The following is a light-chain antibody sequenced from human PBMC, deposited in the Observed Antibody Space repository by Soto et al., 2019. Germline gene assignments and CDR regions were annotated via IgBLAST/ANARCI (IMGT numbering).Light chain of an antibody. V-gene: IGLV1-51*02. CDR3: AAWDTSLSGGV. Sequence: QSVLTQPPSVSAAPGQKVTISCSGSSSNIGSDFVSWYQQLPGTAPQLLIYENNKQPSGIPDRFSGSKSATSATLGITGLQTGDEADYYCAAWDTSLSGGVFGGGTKLTVL. CDR2: ENN. J-gene: IGLJ3*02. CDR1: SSNIGSDF.